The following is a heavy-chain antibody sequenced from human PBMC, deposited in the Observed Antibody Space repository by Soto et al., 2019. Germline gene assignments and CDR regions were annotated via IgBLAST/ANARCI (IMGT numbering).Heavy chain of an antibody. J-gene: IGHJ1*01. CDR1: GSAFSDQY. CDR3: IGRFPF. Sequence: GGSLRLSCVASGSAFSDQYMDWVRQAPGKGLEWVGRIANKVNSYTTEYAASVRGRFTISRDDSKGIVYLQMNSLKSEDSAVYYCIGRFPFWGQGTLVTVAS. V-gene: IGHV3-72*01. D-gene: IGHD1-26*01. CDR2: IANKVNSYTT.